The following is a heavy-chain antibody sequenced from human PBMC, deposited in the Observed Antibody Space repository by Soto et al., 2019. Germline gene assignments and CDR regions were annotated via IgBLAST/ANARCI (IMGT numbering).Heavy chain of an antibody. D-gene: IGHD3-16*01. Sequence: QVQLVQSGAEVKKPGSSVKVSCKASGGTFSSYAISWVRQAPGQGLEWMGGIIPIFGTANYAKKFQGRVTMTADESTSTAYMQLSSLRAEDTAGYYCASGGGNYVWGSSAYVYWGQGSLVTVSS. CDR1: GGTFSSYA. V-gene: IGHV1-69*01. CDR2: IIPIFGTA. J-gene: IGHJ4*02. CDR3: ASGGGNYVWGSSAYVY.